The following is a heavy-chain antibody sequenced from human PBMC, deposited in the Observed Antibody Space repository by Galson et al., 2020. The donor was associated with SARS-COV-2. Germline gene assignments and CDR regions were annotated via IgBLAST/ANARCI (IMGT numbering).Heavy chain of an antibody. V-gene: IGHV4-39*07. Sequence: SETLSLTCTVSGGSISSSSYYWGWIRQPPGKGLEWIGSIYYSGSTYYNPSLKSRVTISVDTSKNQFSLKLSSVTAADTAVYYCAFGACEGRCSFDYWGQGTLGTVSS. J-gene: IGHJ4*02. D-gene: IGHD2-21*01. CDR2: IYYSGST. CDR1: GGSISSSSYY. CDR3: AFGACEGRCSFDY.